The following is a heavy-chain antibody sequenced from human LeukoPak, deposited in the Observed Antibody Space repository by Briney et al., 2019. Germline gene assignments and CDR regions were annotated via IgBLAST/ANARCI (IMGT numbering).Heavy chain of an antibody. J-gene: IGHJ4*02. D-gene: IGHD3-3*01. CDR3: ARQSGGFLEWLLTFDY. CDR2: IYHSGST. CDR1: GYSISSGYY. V-gene: IGHV4-38-2*01. Sequence: NPSETLSLTCAVSGYSISSGYYWGWIRQPPGKGLEWIGSIYHSGSTYYNPSLKSRVTISVDTSKNQFSLKLSSVTAADTAVYYCARQSGGFLEWLLTFDYWGQGTLVTVSS.